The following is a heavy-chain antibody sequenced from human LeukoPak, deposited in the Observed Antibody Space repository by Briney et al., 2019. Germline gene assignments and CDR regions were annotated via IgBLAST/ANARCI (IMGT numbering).Heavy chain of an antibody. CDR3: AKDPRWDDSSGMDMLYYFDY. CDR2: TSSSGSTI. J-gene: IGHJ4*02. Sequence: QSGGSLRLSCAASGFTFSSYGMSWVRQAPGKGLEWVSYTSSSGSTIYYADSVKGRFTISRDNAKNSLYLQMNSLRAEDTAVYYCAKDPRWDDSSGMDMLYYFDYWGQGTLVTVSS. CDR1: GFTFSSYG. V-gene: IGHV3-48*04. D-gene: IGHD3-22*01.